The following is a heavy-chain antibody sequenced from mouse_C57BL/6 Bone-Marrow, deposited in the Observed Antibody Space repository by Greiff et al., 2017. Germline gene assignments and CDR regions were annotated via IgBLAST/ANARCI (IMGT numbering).Heavy chain of an antibody. CDR1: GFNIKDDY. CDR3: TTDFDY. V-gene: IGHV14-4*01. Sequence: EVQLQQSGAELVRPGASVKLSCTSSGFNIKDDYMHWVKQRPEQGLEWIGWIDPENGDTEYASKFQGKATITADTSSNTAYLQLSSLASADTAVYYCTTDFDYGGRGTTLTVSS. J-gene: IGHJ2*01. CDR2: IDPENGDT.